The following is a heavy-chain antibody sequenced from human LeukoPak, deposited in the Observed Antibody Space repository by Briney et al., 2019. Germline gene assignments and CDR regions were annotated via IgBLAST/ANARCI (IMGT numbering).Heavy chain of an antibody. CDR2: IRYDGSNK. V-gene: IGHV3-30*02. J-gene: IGHJ6*03. Sequence: GRSLRLSCAASGFTFSSYGMHWVRQAPGKGLEWVAFIRYDGSNKYYADSVKGRFTISRDNSKNTLYLQMNSLRAENTAVYYCAKSITIFGVAPYYYYMDVWGRGTTVTVSS. CDR1: GFTFSSYG. CDR3: AKSITIFGVAPYYYYMDV. D-gene: IGHD3-3*01.